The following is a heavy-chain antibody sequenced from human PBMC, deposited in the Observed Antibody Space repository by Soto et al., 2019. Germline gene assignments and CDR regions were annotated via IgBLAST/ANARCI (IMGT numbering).Heavy chain of an antibody. CDR1: GDSISSDGYY. J-gene: IGHJ4*02. CDR3: ARAPLN. Sequence: QVHLQESGPGLLKPSQTLSLTCTVSGDSISSDGYYWTWIRQHPGKGLEWIEYIYYSGSTYPNLSLKSRVTTSVATSKHQLSLKLSFVTAVDTAVYYCARAPLNWGQGTLVTVSS. V-gene: IGHV4-31*03. CDR2: IYYSGST.